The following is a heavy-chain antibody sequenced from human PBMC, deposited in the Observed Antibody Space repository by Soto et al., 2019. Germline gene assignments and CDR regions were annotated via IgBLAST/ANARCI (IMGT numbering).Heavy chain of an antibody. CDR2: ISAHNGNT. Sequence: QVHLVQSGAEVKKPGASVKVSCKGSGYAFTTYGITWVRQAPGQGLEWMGWISAHNGNTNYAQKLQGRVTVTRDTSPSTAYMELRSLGSDATAVYYCARGGYGDSWGQGALVTVSS. J-gene: IGHJ4*02. V-gene: IGHV1-18*01. D-gene: IGHD1-1*01. CDR3: ARGGYGDS. CDR1: GYAFTTYG.